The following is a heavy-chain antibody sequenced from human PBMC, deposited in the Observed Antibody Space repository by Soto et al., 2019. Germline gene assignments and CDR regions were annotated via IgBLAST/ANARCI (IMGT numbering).Heavy chain of an antibody. CDR1: GFNFGVFG. V-gene: IGHV3-30*03. J-gene: IGHJ4*02. CDR3: ALTRRSSLLEVAGPGFEY. Sequence: GGSLRLSCAASGFNFGVFGMQWVRQAPGKGLERLSVLSYEGSEEYYADSVRGRFTISRDNSKNTLFLQMDSLRVDDTGVYYCALTRRSSLLEVAGPGFEYWGQGTLVTVSS. CDR2: LSYEGSEE. D-gene: IGHD6-19*01.